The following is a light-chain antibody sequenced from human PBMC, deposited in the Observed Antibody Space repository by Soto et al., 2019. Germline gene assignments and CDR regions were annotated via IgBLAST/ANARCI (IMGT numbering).Light chain of an antibody. CDR3: KSYAGSNTYV. Sequence: QSALTQPPSASGSPGQSVTISCTGTKNDIGPYDFVSWYQHHPGKAPRLIIYEVVQRPSGVPDRFSGSKSGNTASLTVSGLQAADEADYFCKSYAGSNTYVFGSGTKVTVL. CDR1: KNDIGPYDF. CDR2: EVV. V-gene: IGLV2-8*01. J-gene: IGLJ1*01.